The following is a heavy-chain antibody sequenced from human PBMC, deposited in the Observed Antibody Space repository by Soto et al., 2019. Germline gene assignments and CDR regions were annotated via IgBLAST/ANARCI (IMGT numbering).Heavy chain of an antibody. J-gene: IGHJ6*02. Sequence: QVQLVESGGGVVQPGRSLRLSCAASGFTFSSYGMHWVRQAPGKGLEWVAVISYDGSNKYYADSVKGRFTISRDNSKNTLYLQMNSLRAEDTAVYYCAKGGYDTYYYYGMDVWGQGTTVTVSS. CDR3: AKGGYDTYYYYGMDV. CDR2: ISYDGSNK. CDR1: GFTFSSYG. D-gene: IGHD5-12*01. V-gene: IGHV3-30*18.